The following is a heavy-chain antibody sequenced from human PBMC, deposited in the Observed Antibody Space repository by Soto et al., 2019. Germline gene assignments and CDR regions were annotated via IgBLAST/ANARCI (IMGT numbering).Heavy chain of an antibody. Sequence: SVKVSCKASGGTFSSYAISWVRQAPGQGLEWMGGIIPIFGTANYAQKFQGRVTITADKSTSTAYMELSSLRSEDTAVYYCARESRSDDFWSGYYYYYGMDVWGQGTTVTVS. D-gene: IGHD3-3*01. CDR1: GGTFSSYA. V-gene: IGHV1-69*06. CDR2: IIPIFGTA. J-gene: IGHJ6*02. CDR3: ARESRSDDFWSGYYYYYGMDV.